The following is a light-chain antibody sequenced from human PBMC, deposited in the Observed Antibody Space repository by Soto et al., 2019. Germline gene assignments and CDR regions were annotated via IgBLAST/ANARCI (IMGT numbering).Light chain of an antibody. Sequence: QSALTQPASVSGSPGQSITISCTGTSSDVGGYNYVSWYQHHPGKAPKLMIYDVTNRPSVVSNRFSGSKSGNTASLTISGAQSEDEDSYYCSSYTTTSTVVFGGGTKLTVL. CDR1: SSDVGGYNY. J-gene: IGLJ2*01. CDR3: SSYTTTSTVV. V-gene: IGLV2-14*03. CDR2: DVT.